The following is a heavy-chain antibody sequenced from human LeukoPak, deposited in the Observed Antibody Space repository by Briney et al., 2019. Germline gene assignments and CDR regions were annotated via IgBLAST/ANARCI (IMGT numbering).Heavy chain of an antibody. V-gene: IGHV3-21*01. J-gene: IGHJ5*02. Sequence: PGGSLRLSCAASGFTFSSFTMIWVRQPPGKGLEWVSSISSGSNYIFYADSVKGRFTISRDNSKNTLYLQMNSLRAEDTAVYYCARARFRIAAAGFYGWFDPWGQGTLVTVSS. CDR2: ISSGSNYI. CDR1: GFTFSSFT. CDR3: ARARFRIAAAGFYGWFDP. D-gene: IGHD6-13*01.